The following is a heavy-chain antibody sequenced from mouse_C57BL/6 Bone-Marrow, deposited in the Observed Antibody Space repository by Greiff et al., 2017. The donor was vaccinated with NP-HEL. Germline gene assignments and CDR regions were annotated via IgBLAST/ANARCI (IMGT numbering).Heavy chain of an antibody. Sequence: EVQVVESGPVLVKPGASVKMSCKASGYTFTDYYMNWVKQSHGKSLEWIGVINPYNGGTSYNQKFKGKATLTVDKSSSTAYMELNSLTSEDSAVYYCASHGDYWGQGTTLTVSS. CDR3: ASHGDY. CDR1: GYTFTDYY. J-gene: IGHJ2*01. CDR2: INPYNGGT. V-gene: IGHV1-19*01.